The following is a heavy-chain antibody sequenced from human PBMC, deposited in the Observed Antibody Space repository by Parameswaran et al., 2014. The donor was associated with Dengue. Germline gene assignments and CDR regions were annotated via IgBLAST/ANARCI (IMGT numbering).Heavy chain of an antibody. CDR2: IRSKAYGGTT. D-gene: IGHD3-10*01. Sequence: VRQMPGKGLEWVGFIRSKAYGGTTEYAASVKGRFTISRDDSKSIAYLQMNSLKTEDTAVYYCTREFMVRGYYYYYGMDVWGQGTTVTVSS. V-gene: IGHV3-49*02. CDR3: TREFMVRGYYYYYGMDV. J-gene: IGHJ6*02.